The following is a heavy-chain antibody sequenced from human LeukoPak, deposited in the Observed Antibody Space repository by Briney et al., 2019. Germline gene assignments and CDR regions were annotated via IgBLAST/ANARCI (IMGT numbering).Heavy chain of an antibody. D-gene: IGHD2-2*01. J-gene: IGHJ3*02. CDR3: ANRHCSSTSCPPTNAFDI. CDR1: GGTFSSYA. V-gene: IGHV1-69*05. Sequence: SVKVSCKASGGTFSSYAISWVRQAPGQGLEWMGGIIPIFSTANYAQKFQGRVTITTDESTSTAYMELSSLRSEDTAVYYCANRHCSSTSCPPTNAFDIWGQGTMVTVSS. CDR2: IIPIFSTA.